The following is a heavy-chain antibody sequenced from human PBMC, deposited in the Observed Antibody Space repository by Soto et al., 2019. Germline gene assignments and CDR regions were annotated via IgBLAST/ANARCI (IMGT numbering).Heavy chain of an antibody. D-gene: IGHD2-2*02. Sequence: GGSLRLSCAASGFTFSSYWMHWVRQAPGKGLVWVSRINSDGSSTSYADSVKGRFTISRDNAKNTLYLQMNSLRAEDTAVYYCVSVPAAIPFDYWGQGTLVTVSS. CDR1: GFTFSSYW. CDR2: INSDGSST. V-gene: IGHV3-74*01. J-gene: IGHJ4*02. CDR3: VSVPAAIPFDY.